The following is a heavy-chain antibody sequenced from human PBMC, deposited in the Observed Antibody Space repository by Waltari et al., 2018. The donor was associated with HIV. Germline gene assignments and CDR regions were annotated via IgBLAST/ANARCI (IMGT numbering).Heavy chain of an antibody. CDR1: GVPFRSHR. V-gene: IGHV3-48*01. Sequence: EVQLVEPGGGSVQRGGSLRLSCAASGVPFRSHRRSWVRQAPGKGPEWVSYISSISSTIYYADSVKGRFTISRENAKNSLYLQMNSLRAEDTAVYYCARGSGGWSFDYWGQGTLVTVSS. D-gene: IGHD6-19*01. CDR2: ISSISSTI. J-gene: IGHJ4*02. CDR3: ARGSGGWSFDY.